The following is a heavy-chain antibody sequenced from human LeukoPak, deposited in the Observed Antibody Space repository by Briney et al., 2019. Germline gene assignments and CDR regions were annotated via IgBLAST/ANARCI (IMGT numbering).Heavy chain of an antibody. V-gene: IGHV4-61*02. D-gene: IGHD2-2*01. CDR3: AREGIGYCSSTSCETYYYYYYYMDV. CDR2: IYTSGST. Sequence: SETLSLTCTVSGGSISSGSYYWSWIRQPAGKGLEWIGRIYTSGSTNYNPSLKSRVTISVDTSKNQFSLKLSSVTAADTAVYYCAREGIGYCSSTSCETYYYYYYYMDVWGKGTTVTISS. J-gene: IGHJ6*03. CDR1: GGSISSGSYY.